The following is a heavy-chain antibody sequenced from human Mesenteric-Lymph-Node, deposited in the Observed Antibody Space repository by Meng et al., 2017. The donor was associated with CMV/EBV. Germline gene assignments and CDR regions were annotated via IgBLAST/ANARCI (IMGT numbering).Heavy chain of an antibody. Sequence: GESLKISCAASGFTVSSNYMSWVRQAPGKGLEWVSVIYSGGSTYYADSVKGRFTISRDNSKNTLYLQMNSLRAEDTAVYYCARADSGRNYHFDYWGQGTLVTVSS. CDR3: ARADSGRNYHFDY. J-gene: IGHJ4*02. D-gene: IGHD1-26*01. CDR1: GFTVSSNY. V-gene: IGHV3-53*01. CDR2: IYSGGST.